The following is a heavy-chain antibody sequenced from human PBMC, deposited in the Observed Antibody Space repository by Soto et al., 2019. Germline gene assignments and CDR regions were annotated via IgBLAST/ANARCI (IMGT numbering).Heavy chain of an antibody. CDR1: GFTFSSYG. D-gene: IGHD3-3*01. J-gene: IGHJ6*02. V-gene: IGHV3-30*18. CDR2: ISYDGSNK. Sequence: PGGSLRLSCAASGFTFSSYGMHWVRQAPGKGLEWVAVISYDGSNKYYADSVKGRFTISRDNSKNTLYLQMNSLRAEDTAVYYCAKEWQTDFWSGYYYYYGMDVWGQGTTVTVPS. CDR3: AKEWQTDFWSGYYYYYGMDV.